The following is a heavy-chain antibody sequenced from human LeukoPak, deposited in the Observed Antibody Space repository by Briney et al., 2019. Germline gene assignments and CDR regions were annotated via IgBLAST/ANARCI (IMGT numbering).Heavy chain of an antibody. CDR2: IYYSGST. J-gene: IGHJ3*02. CDR3: ARHVRGALFRDDAFDI. CDR1: GGSIGSYY. D-gene: IGHD3-10*02. V-gene: IGHV4-59*08. Sequence: PSETLSLTCTVSGGSIGSYYWSWIRQPPGKGLEWIGYIYYSGSTNYNPSLKSRVTISVDTSKNQFSLKLSSVTAADTAVYYCARHVRGALFRDDAFDIWGQGTMVTVSS.